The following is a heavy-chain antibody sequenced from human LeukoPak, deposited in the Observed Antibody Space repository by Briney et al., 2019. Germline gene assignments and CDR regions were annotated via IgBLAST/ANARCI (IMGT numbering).Heavy chain of an antibody. J-gene: IGHJ3*02. D-gene: IGHD4-17*01. CDR3: ARAYGDYRNDAFDI. V-gene: IGHV1-3*01. CDR1: GYPFTIYA. CDR2: INAGNGNT. Sequence: ASVKDSCKASGYPFTIYAMHWVRQAPGQRLEWMGWINAGNGNTKYSQKFQGRVTITRDTSASTAYMELSSLRSEDTAVYYCARAYGDYRNDAFDIWGQGTMVTVSS.